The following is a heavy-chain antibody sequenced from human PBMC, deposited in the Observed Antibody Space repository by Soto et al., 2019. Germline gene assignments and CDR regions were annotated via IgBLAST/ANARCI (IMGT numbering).Heavy chain of an antibody. V-gene: IGHV3-23*01. CDR3: AKLYWNPRYFDY. CDR1: EFTFSAVA. CDR2: ISDNGGNT. J-gene: IGHJ4*02. D-gene: IGHD1-1*01. Sequence: GGSLRLSVGASEFTFSAVAMTWFGQAPGKGLEWVSSISDNGGNTDYADFVSGRFTPSRDNSKNTLYLQMSHLKAEDTAVYYCAKLYWNPRYFDYWGQGARVTVSS.